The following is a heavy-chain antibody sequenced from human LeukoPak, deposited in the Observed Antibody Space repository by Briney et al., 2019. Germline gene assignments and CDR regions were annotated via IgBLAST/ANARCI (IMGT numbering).Heavy chain of an antibody. CDR3: ARAPRVTMIIVTTGAFDM. J-gene: IGHJ3*02. Sequence: SETLSLTCTVPTDSVSSGTYYWSWIRQPPGKGLEWIGYMYYNGSANYNPSLPSRVTISVDTSKKRFSLKLSSMTAADTAMYYCARAPRVTMIIVTTGAFDMWGQGTMVSVSS. CDR2: MYYNGSA. D-gene: IGHD3-22*01. CDR1: TDSVSSGTYY. V-gene: IGHV4-61*01.